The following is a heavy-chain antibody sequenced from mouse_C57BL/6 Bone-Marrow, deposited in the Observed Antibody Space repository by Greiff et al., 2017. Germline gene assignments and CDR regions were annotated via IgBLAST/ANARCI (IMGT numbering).Heavy chain of an antibody. D-gene: IGHD2-4*01. J-gene: IGHJ2*01. V-gene: IGHV5-4*01. Sequence: EVQLVESGGGLVKPGGSLKLSCAASGFTFSSYAMSWVRQTPEKRLEWVATISDGGSYTYYPDNVKGRFTISRDNAKNNLYLQMSHLKSEDTAMYYCARDRGMITTVYFDYWGQGTTLTVSS. CDR2: ISDGGSYT. CDR3: ARDRGMITTVYFDY. CDR1: GFTFSSYA.